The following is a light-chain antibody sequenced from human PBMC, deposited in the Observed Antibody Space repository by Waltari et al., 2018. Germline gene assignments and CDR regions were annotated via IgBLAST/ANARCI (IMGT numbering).Light chain of an antibody. Sequence: DIQMTQSPSTLSASVGDSVTITCRARQSISTWLAWYQQKPGKAPKLLVYKASLLESGVPLRFSGSGSGTEFTLTISGLQPDDSATYYCQQFHNSWTFGQGTKVEIK. CDR3: QQFHNSWT. V-gene: IGKV1-5*03. CDR1: QSISTW. CDR2: KAS. J-gene: IGKJ1*01.